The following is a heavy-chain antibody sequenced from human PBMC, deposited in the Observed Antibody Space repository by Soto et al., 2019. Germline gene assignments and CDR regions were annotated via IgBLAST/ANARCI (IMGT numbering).Heavy chain of an antibody. V-gene: IGHV1-69*08. CDR2: IIPILGIA. CDR3: AREEGYDILTGYPYYFDY. J-gene: IGHJ4*02. D-gene: IGHD3-9*01. CDR1: GGTFSSFT. Sequence: QVQLVQSGAEVKKPGSSVKVSCKASGGTFSSFTISWVRQAPGQGLEWMGRIIPILGIANYAQKFQGRVTITEDKSTSTAYMEQSSLRSEDTAVYYCAREEGYDILTGYPYYFDYWGQGTLVTVSS.